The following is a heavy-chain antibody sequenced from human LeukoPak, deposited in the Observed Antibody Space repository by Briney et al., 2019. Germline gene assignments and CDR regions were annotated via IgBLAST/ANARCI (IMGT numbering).Heavy chain of an antibody. D-gene: IGHD6-13*01. J-gene: IGHJ4*02. CDR3: ARQLYSSSWALDY. Sequence: GGSLRLSCAASGFTVSSNYMSWVRQAPGKGLEWVSAIYSGGSTYYADSVKGRFTISRHNSKNTLYLQMNSLRAEDTAVYYCARQLYSSSWALDYWGQGTLVTVSS. CDR2: IYSGGST. CDR1: GFTVSSNY. V-gene: IGHV3-53*04.